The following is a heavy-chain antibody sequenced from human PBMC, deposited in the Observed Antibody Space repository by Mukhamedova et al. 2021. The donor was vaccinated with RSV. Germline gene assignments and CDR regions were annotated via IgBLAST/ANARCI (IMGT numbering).Heavy chain of an antibody. V-gene: IGHV1-3*01. CDR3: ATGFCGTSCYYLDY. CDR2: NT. Sequence: NTRYSQKFQGRITITRDTSASTAYMELNSLRSEDTAVYYCATGFCGTSCYYLDYWVQGTLVTVSP. D-gene: IGHD2-2*01. J-gene: IGHJ4*02.